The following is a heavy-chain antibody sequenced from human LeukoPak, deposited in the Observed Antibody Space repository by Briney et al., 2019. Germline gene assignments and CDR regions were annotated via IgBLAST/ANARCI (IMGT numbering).Heavy chain of an antibody. CDR1: GGTFSSYA. V-gene: IGHV1-69*04. CDR3: ARGHPGTPGEYGMDV. J-gene: IGHJ6*02. D-gene: IGHD3-10*01. CDR2: IIPIFGIA. Sequence: GSSVKVSCKASGGTFSSYAISWVRQAPGQGLEWMGRIIPIFGIANYAQKFQGRVTITADKSTSIAYMELSSLRSEDTAVYYCARGHPGTPGEYGMDVWGQGTTVTVSS.